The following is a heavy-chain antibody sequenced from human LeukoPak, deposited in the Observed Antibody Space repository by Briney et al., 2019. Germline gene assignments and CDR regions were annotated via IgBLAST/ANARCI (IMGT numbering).Heavy chain of an antibody. CDR1: GGSISSSNW. CDR2: IYHGGST. CDR3: ASLSGSYRGVYYYYYYMDV. Sequence: SETLSLTCAVSGGSISSSNWWSWVRQPPGKGLEWIGEIYHGGSTNYNPSLKSRVTISVDKSKNQFSLKLSSVTAADTAVYYCASLSGSYRGVYYYYYYMDVWGKGTTVTVSS. V-gene: IGHV4-4*02. D-gene: IGHD1-26*01. J-gene: IGHJ6*03.